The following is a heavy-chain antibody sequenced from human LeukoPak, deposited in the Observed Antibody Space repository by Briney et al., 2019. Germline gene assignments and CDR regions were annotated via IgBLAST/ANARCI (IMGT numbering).Heavy chain of an antibody. J-gene: IGHJ6*02. V-gene: IGHV4-59*01. CDR1: GGSISTYY. CDR2: SHNSGST. D-gene: IGHD3-22*01. CDR3: ARAPRGESDAASGFYGVDV. Sequence: SETLSLTCNVPGGSISTYYWTWIRQPPGKGLEWIGYSHNSGSTNYNPSLKSRVTISVDTSTNQFSLKLNSVTAADTAVYYCARAPRGESDAASGFYGVDVWGQGTTVTVSS.